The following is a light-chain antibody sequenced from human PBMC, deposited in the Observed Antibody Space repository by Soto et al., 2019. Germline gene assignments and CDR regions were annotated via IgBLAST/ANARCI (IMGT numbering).Light chain of an antibody. CDR1: NSNIGSNT. CDR2: YDN. V-gene: IGLV1-44*01. Sequence: QSVLTQPPSASGTPGQRVTISCSGSNSNIGSNTVNWYQQLPGTAPKLLIYYDNLRPSGVPDRISGSKSGTSASLAISGLRSEDEADYFCAAWDDSLSRVVFGGGTKLTVL. CDR3: AAWDDSLSRVV. J-gene: IGLJ3*02.